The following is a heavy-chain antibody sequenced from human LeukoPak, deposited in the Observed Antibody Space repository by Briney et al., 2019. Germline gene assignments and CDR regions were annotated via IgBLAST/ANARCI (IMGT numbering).Heavy chain of an antibody. J-gene: IGHJ4*02. CDR1: GYTFTSYG. D-gene: IGHD2-15*01. CDR3: ARSFSRYCSGGSCYWAY. V-gene: IGHV1-18*01. CDR2: ISAYNGNT. Sequence: VASVKVSCKASGYTFTSYGIGWVRQAPGQGLEWMGWISAYNGNTNYAQKLQGRVTMTTDTSTSTAYMELRSLRSDDTAVYYCARSFSRYCSGGSCYWAYWGQGTLVTVSS.